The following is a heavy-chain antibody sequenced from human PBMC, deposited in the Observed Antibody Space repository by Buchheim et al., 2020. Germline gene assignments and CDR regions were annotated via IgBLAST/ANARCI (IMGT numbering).Heavy chain of an antibody. CDR3: SKDMSGAEDS. Sequence: EVQVVESGGGLVQPGGSPRLSCAASGFTFGRYWMHWVRQAPGGALVWVSRINEDGSHTTYTDSVKGRFTISRANAQHTLYLQMNSLTAEDTAVYYCSKDMSGAEDSWGQGTL. CDR2: INEDGSHT. D-gene: IGHD2-15*01. J-gene: IGHJ4*02. CDR1: GFTFGRYW. V-gene: IGHV3-74*03.